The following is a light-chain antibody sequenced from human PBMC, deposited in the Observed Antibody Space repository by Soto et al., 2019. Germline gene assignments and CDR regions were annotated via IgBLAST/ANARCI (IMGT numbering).Light chain of an antibody. CDR1: QGINNY. V-gene: IGKV1-27*01. Sequence: DIQMTQSPSSLSASVGDRVTITCWASQGINNYLAWFHQKPGSVPKFLISAISTLQSGVPSRFSGNGSGTAFTLTVSGLQPEDVATYFCRNCNSASWTFGRGTRVEIK. CDR3: RNCNSASWT. J-gene: IGKJ1*01. CDR2: AIS.